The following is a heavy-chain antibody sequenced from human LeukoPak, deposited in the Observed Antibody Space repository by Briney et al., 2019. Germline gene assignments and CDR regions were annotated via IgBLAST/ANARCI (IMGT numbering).Heavy chain of an antibody. CDR1: GGSINSSSYY. CDR2: FYYSGST. Sequence: PAETLSLTCTVSGGSINSSSYYWVWIPQPPGKRLEWFVSFYYSGSTNYNPSLKSRVTVSVDTSKNPFSWGLSSVTAADTAVYYCARRYDILTGHKGYFDYWGQGALVTVSS. V-gene: IGHV4-39*01. J-gene: IGHJ4*02. D-gene: IGHD3-9*01. CDR3: ARRYDILTGHKGYFDY.